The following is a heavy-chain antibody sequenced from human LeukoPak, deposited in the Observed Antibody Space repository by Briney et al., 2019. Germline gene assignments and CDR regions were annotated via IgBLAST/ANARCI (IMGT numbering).Heavy chain of an antibody. V-gene: IGHV4-59*12. J-gene: IGHJ3*02. CDR1: GGSISSYY. Sequence: SETLSLTCSVSGGSISSYYWSWIRQPPGKGLEGIGNIFYSGNTYYSPSLKSRVTISLDTSSNQFSLKLNSMTAAATAFYCCAKSNGYGLIVIWRQGAMVTVCS. D-gene: IGHD2/OR15-2a*01. CDR2: IFYSGNT. CDR3: AKSNGYGLIVI.